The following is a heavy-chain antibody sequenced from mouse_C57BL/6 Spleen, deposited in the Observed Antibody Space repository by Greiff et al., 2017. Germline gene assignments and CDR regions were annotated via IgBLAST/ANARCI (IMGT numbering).Heavy chain of an antibody. J-gene: IGHJ2*01. CDR2: IWSDGST. CDR3: ARQDSSGYYFDY. Sequence: QVQLQQSGPGLVAPSQSLSITCTVSGFSLTSYGVHWVRRPPGKGLEWLVVIWSDGSTTYNSALKSRLSISKDNSKSQVFLKMNSLQTDETAMYYCARQDSSGYYFDYWGQGTTLTGSS. CDR1: GFSLTSYG. D-gene: IGHD3-2*02. V-gene: IGHV2-6-1*01.